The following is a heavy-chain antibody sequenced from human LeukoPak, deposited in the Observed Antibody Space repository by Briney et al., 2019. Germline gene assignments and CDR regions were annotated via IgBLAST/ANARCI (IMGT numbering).Heavy chain of an antibody. CDR2: INAGNGVT. V-gene: IGHV1-3*01. J-gene: IGHJ4*02. CDR1: GGTFSSYA. Sequence: ASVKVSCKASGGTFSSYAISWVRQAPGQGLEWMGWINAGNGVTKYSPKFQDRFTITRDTSASTAYMELSGLRSADTAVYYCAREAGGDGYWGQGTLVTVSS. CDR3: AREAGGDGY. D-gene: IGHD2-21*02.